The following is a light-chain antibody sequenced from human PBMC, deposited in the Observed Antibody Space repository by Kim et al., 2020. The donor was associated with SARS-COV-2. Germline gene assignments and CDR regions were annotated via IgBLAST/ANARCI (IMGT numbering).Light chain of an antibody. CDR2: VAS. Sequence: SASGGDRVTITCRASQHIRTYLNWYQQRPGKAPTLLIYVASNLPSGVPSRFTGGGSGTDFILTISALQPEDFATYYCQQSYNTPYTFGQGTKLEI. V-gene: IGKV1-39*01. J-gene: IGKJ2*01. CDR1: QHIRTY. CDR3: QQSYNTPYT.